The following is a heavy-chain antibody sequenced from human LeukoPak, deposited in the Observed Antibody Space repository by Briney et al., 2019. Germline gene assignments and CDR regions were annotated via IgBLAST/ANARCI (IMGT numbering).Heavy chain of an antibody. D-gene: IGHD3-22*01. Sequence: GASVRVSCKASGYIFTSYGLSWVRQAPGQELEWMGWISANNGHTHYAQKFQGRLTITRDMSTRTVDMELRSLRSDDTAVYYCARDMRHYRYYESDEYYFNFEYWGQGTLVTVSS. CDR2: ISANNGHT. CDR1: GYIFTSYG. J-gene: IGHJ4*02. CDR3: ARDMRHYRYYESDEYYFNFEY. V-gene: IGHV1-18*01.